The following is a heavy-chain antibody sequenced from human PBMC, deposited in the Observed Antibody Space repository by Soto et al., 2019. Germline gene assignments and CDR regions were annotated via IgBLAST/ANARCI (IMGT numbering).Heavy chain of an antibody. Sequence: PGGSLRLSXAASGFTFTTYTMSRVRQAPGKGLEWVSGISGSGGRPRYADSVKGRFIISRDNAKNTLYLQMNSLRAEDTAVYYCARVLIDPEYRRFDYWGQGTLVTVSS. J-gene: IGHJ4*02. V-gene: IGHV3-23*01. CDR1: GFTFTTYT. CDR3: ARVLIDPEYRRFDY. CDR2: ISGSGGRP. D-gene: IGHD3-16*02.